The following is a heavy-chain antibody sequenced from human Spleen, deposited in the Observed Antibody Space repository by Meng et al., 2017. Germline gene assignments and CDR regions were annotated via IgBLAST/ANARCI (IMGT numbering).Heavy chain of an antibody. V-gene: IGHV4-38-2*02. CDR2: VFRSGST. J-gene: IGHJ3*02. CDR1: GYSISSGYY. Sequence: GSLRLSCTVSGYSISSGYYWGWIRQPPGKGLEWIGSVFRSGSTYYNPSLKSRVTISVDTSKNQFSLKLTSVTAADTAVYYCARVLQSDAFDIWGQGTMVTVSS. CDR3: ARVLQSDAFDI. D-gene: IGHD4-11*01.